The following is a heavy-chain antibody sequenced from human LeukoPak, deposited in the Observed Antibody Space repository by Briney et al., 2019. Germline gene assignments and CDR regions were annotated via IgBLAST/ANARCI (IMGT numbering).Heavy chain of an antibody. V-gene: IGHV3-53*04. Sequence: PGGSLRLSCAASGFTASSNYMSWVRQAPGKGLEWVSVIYSGGSTYYADSVKGRFTISRHNSKNTLYLQMNSLRAEDTAVYYCARDGSSYYGGKGGGAFDIWGQGTMVTVSS. D-gene: IGHD4-23*01. CDR3: ARDGSSYYGGKGGGAFDI. J-gene: IGHJ3*02. CDR2: IYSGGST. CDR1: GFTASSNY.